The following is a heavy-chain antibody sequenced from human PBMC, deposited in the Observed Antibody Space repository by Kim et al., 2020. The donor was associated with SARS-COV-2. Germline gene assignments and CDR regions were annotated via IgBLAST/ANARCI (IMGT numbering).Heavy chain of an antibody. V-gene: IGHV1-18*04. CDR3: ARDGSVEEWHRGWFDP. J-gene: IGHJ5*02. CDR1: GYTFTSYG. CDR2: ISAYNGNT. D-gene: IGHD1-26*01. Sequence: ASVKVSCKASGYTFTSYGISWVRQAPGQGLEWMGWISAYNGNTNYAQKLQGRVTMTTDTSTSTAYMELRSLRSDDTAVYYCARDGSVEEWHRGWFDPWGQGTLVTVSS.